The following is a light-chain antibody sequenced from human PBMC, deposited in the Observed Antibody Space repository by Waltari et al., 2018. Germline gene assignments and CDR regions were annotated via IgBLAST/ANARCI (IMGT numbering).Light chain of an antibody. Sequence: DIVMTQTPLSLPITPGEPAPIPCRSSQSLLHSNGNTYLHWYLQKPGQSPQLLIYGGSNRASGVPDRFSGSGSGTDFTLKISKVEAEDVGVYYCVQAIAFPLTFGGGTKVEIK. V-gene: IGKV2-40*01. CDR1: QSLLHSNGNTY. CDR2: GGS. J-gene: IGKJ4*01. CDR3: VQAIAFPLT.